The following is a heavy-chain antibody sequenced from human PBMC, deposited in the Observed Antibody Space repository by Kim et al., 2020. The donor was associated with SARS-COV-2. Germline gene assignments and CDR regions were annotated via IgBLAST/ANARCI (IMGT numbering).Heavy chain of an antibody. CDR3: AREDSSSPIGNYYYYGMDV. V-gene: IGHV4-39*01. D-gene: IGHD6-6*01. Sequence: SRVTISVDTSKNQFSLKLSSVTAADTAVYYCAREDSSSPIGNYYYYGMDVWGQGTTVTVSS. J-gene: IGHJ6*02.